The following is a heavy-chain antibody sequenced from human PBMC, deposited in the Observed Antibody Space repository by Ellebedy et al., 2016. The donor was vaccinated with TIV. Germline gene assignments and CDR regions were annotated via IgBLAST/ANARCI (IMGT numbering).Heavy chain of an antibody. V-gene: IGHV3-23*01. J-gene: IGHJ4*02. CDR2: MSGSAGRI. CDR1: GFTVSTYA. Sequence: GESLKISXAASGFTVSTYAMSWVRQAPGKGLEWVSGMSGSAGRISYADSVKGRFAISRDNSKNTLYLQMDSLRVDDTALYSCAALGGEVIVAGGVWGQGTLVTVSS. CDR3: AALGGEVIVAGGV. D-gene: IGHD2-8*02.